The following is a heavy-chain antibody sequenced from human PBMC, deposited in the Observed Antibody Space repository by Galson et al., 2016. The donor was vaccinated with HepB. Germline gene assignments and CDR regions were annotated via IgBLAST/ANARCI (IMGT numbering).Heavy chain of an antibody. CDR2: ISCDGNKK. CDR3: ARDDSRDDYAFDV. D-gene: IGHD4-11*01. V-gene: IGHV3-30-3*01. CDR1: GFTFRSYA. Sequence: SLRLSCAASGFTFRSYAMHWVRQAPGKGLEWVAVISCDGNKKYYADSVKGRFTISRDNSKNTMYLQVNSLRTDDTAVYYCARDDSRDDYAFDVWGQGTMVTVSS. J-gene: IGHJ3*01.